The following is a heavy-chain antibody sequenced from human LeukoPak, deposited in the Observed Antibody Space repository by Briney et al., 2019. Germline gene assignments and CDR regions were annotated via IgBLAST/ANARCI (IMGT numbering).Heavy chain of an antibody. CDR3: ARSLVVPAAMGYFDY. J-gene: IGHJ4*02. D-gene: IGHD2-2*01. CDR2: IYYTGST. CDR1: GGSISSYY. V-gene: IGHV4-59*01. Sequence: PSETLSLTCTVSGGSISSYYWSWIRQPPGKGLEWIGYIYYTGSTNYNPSLKSRVTISVATSKNQFSLKLSSVTAADTAVYYCARSLVVPAAMGYFDYWGQGTLVTVSS.